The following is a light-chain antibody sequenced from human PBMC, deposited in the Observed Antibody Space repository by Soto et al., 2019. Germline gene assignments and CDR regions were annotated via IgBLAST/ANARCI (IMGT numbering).Light chain of an antibody. CDR2: DSD. CDR1: SSNIGTSY. V-gene: IGLV1-51*01. J-gene: IGLJ3*02. CDR3: GTWDDSLSAWV. Sequence: QSALTQSPSVSAAPGQSVTISCSGGSSNIGTSYVSWFRQLPGTAPKLVIYDSDKRASGIPGRFSGSKSGTSATLGITGLQTGDEAEYFCGTWDDSLSAWVFGGGTKVTVL.